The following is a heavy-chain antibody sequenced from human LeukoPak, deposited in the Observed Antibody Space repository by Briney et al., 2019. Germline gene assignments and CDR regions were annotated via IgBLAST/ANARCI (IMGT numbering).Heavy chain of an antibody. CDR1: GFTFSSYA. V-gene: IGHV3-23*01. CDR3: AKDSYYDVLTGYRLDY. D-gene: IGHD3-9*01. J-gene: IGHJ4*02. CDR2: ISGGGMSI. Sequence: GGSLRLSCAASGFTFSSYAINWVRQAPGKGLEWVSGISGGGMSIRYAGSVKGRFTLSRDNSKNTLFLQMNSLRPEDTAVYYCAKDSYYDVLTGYRLDYWGQGSLVTVSA.